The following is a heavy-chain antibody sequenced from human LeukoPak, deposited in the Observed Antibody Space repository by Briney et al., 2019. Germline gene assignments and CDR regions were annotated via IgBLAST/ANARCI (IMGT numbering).Heavy chain of an antibody. J-gene: IGHJ4*02. CDR2: IKQDGSET. Sequence: GGSLRLSCAASGFTFSSYWMSWVRQAPGKGLEWVANIKQDGSETYYVDSVKGRFTISRDNAKNSLYLQMNSLRAEDTAVYYCARHSGSGWQALGYWGQGTLVTVSS. CDR3: ARHSGSGWQALGY. CDR1: GFTFSSYW. D-gene: IGHD6-19*01. V-gene: IGHV3-7*03.